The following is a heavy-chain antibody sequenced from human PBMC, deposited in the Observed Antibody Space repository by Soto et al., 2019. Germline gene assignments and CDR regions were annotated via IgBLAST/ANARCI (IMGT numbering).Heavy chain of an antibody. CDR1: GGSINSDY. D-gene: IGHD2-2*01. CDR3: ARFHLPALQGAFDI. V-gene: IGHV4-4*07. Sequence: QVQLQESGPGLVKPSETLSLTCSVSGGSINSDYWTWIRQSAGKGLEWIGRISTSGRTTYNPSLKSPVTMSIDTSRNQFPLTLISVTAADTAIYYCARFHLPALQGAFDIWGQGTMVTVSS. CDR2: ISTSGRT. J-gene: IGHJ3*02.